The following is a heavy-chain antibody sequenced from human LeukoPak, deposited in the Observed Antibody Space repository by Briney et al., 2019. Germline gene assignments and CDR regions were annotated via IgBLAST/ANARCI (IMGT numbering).Heavy chain of an antibody. CDR1: GASVSGSNYS. Sequence: SETLSLTCAVSGASVSGSNYSWSWIRQPPGKGLEWIGEINHSGSTNYNPSLKSRVTISVDTSKNQFSLKLSSVTAADTAVYYCARHWGFQRGRIFDIWGQGTMVTVSS. CDR3: ARHWGFQRGRIFDI. V-gene: IGHV4-34*01. D-gene: IGHD3-16*01. J-gene: IGHJ3*02. CDR2: INHSGST.